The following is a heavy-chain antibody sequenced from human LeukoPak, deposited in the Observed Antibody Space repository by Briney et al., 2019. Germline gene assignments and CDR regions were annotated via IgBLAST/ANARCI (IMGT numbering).Heavy chain of an antibody. CDR3: ARVRLLWFGETGWFDP. D-gene: IGHD3-10*01. CDR1: GGSISTHY. V-gene: IGHV4-4*07. J-gene: IGHJ5*02. CDR2: IFTTGNTDVKP. Sequence: SETLSLTCTVSGGSISTHYWSWIRQPAGKGLEWIGRIFTTGNTDVKPNYNPSLKSRVTMSLDTSTNQFSLKLSSVTAADTAVYYCARVRLLWFGETGWFDPWGQGTLVTVSS.